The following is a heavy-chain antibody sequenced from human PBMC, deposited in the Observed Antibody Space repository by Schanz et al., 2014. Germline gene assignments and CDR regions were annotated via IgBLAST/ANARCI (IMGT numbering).Heavy chain of an antibody. CDR2: ISGSGGST. J-gene: IGHJ4*02. D-gene: IGHD1-1*01. V-gene: IGHV3-23*04. CDR3: ARDRRNADLDY. Sequence: EVQLVESGGGLVQPGGSLRLSCTASGFTFSSYSMNWVRQAPGKGLEWVSAISGSGGSTYYADSVKGRFTISRDNSKSTLFLQMNSLRAEDTAVYYCARDRRNADLDYWGQGTLVTVSS. CDR1: GFTFSSYS.